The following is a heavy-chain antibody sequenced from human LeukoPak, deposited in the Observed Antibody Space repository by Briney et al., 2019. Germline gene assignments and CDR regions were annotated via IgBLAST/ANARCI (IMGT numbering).Heavy chain of an antibody. CDR2: ISSSSSYI. V-gene: IGHV3-21*01. CDR1: GFTFSSYS. CDR3: ARELRGWLQFWYFDL. D-gene: IGHD5-24*01. J-gene: IGHJ2*01. Sequence: GGSLRLSCAASGFTFSSYSMNWVRQAPGKGLEWVSSISSSSSYIYYADSVKGRFTISRDNAKNSLYLQMNSLRAEDTAVYYCARELRGWLQFWYFDLWGRGTLVTVSS.